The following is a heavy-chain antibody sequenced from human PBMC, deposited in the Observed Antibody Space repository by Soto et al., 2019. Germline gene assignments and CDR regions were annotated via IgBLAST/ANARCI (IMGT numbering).Heavy chain of an antibody. D-gene: IGHD3-22*01. CDR1: GGSITSYY. CDR2: IYYSGST. J-gene: IGHJ6*02. Sequence: NPSETLSLTCTVSGGSITSYYWNWIRQPPGKGPEWIGYIYYSGSTKYNPSLKSRVIISVDLSKKQFSLKLTSVTAADTAMYYCARGRYYDSNGYYRYNFYGLDVWGQGTTVTVSS. V-gene: IGHV4-59*01. CDR3: ARGRYYDSNGYYRYNFYGLDV.